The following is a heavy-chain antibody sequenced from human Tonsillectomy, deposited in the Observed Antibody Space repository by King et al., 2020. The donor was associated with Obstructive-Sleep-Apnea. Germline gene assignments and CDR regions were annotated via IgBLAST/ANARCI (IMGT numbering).Heavy chain of an antibody. V-gene: IGHV3-9*01. CDR2: INCISVSI. Sequence: VQLVESGGDLVQPGRSLRLSCAASGFSFDDYAMHWVRQAPGKGLEWVSGINCISVSIGYADSVKGRFTICRDKATNSLYLQMDSLRPEDTALYYCAKDSLRSGQLEGFDFWGQGPLVTVSS. CDR1: GFSFDDYA. CDR3: AKDSLRSGQLEGFDF. D-gene: IGHD3-3*01. J-gene: IGHJ4*02.